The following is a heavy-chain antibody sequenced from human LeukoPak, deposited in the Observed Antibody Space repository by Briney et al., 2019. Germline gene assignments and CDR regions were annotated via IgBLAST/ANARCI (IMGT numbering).Heavy chain of an antibody. V-gene: IGHV4-30-4*01. D-gene: IGHD3-10*01. CDR1: GGSISSGDYY. CDR3: ARVGVWFGERTNWFDP. J-gene: IGHJ5*02. Sequence: PSQTLSLTCTVSGGSISSGDYYWSWIRQPPGKCLEWIGYIYYSGSTYYNPSLKSRVTISVDTSKNQFSLKLSSVTAADTAVYYCARVGVWFGERTNWFDPWGQGTLVTVSS. CDR2: IYYSGST.